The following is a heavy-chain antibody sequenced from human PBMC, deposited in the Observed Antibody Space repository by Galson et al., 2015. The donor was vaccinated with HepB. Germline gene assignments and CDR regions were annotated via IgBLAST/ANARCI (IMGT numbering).Heavy chain of an antibody. V-gene: IGHV3-7*03. Sequence: SLRLSCAASGFTFSSYWMSWVRQAPGKGLEWVANIKQDGSEKYYVDSVKGRFTISRDNAENSLYLQMNSLRAEDTAVYYCARDPEYYGSNAFDIWGQGTMVTVSS. CDR2: IKQDGSEK. D-gene: IGHD3-10*01. CDR3: ARDPEYYGSNAFDI. J-gene: IGHJ3*02. CDR1: GFTFSSYW.